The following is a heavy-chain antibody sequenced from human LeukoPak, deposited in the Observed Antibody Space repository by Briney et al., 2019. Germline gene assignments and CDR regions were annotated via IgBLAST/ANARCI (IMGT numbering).Heavy chain of an antibody. CDR1: GFTFSAYS. D-gene: IGHD6-13*01. V-gene: IGHV3-48*02. Sequence: GGSLRLSCAASGFTFSAYSMNWVRQAPGKGLEWVSYISSGSSSTIYYADSVKGRFTISRDNAKNSLYPQMNSLRDEDTAVFYCARGAAAFDYWGQGTLVTASS. J-gene: IGHJ4*02. CDR3: ARGAAAFDY. CDR2: ISSGSSSTI.